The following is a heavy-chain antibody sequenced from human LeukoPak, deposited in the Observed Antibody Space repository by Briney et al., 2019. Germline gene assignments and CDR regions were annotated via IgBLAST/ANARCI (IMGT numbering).Heavy chain of an antibody. J-gene: IGHJ5*02. D-gene: IGHD3-9*01. CDR3: ASGPAIFWSYNWFDP. V-gene: IGHV4-34*01. CDR2: INHSGST. CDR1: GGSFSGYY. Sequence: SETLSLTCAVYGGSFSGYYWSWIRQPPGKGLEWIGEINHSGSTNYNPSLKSRVTISVDTSKNRFSLKLSSVTAADTAVYYCASGPAIFWSYNWFDPWGQGTLVTVSS.